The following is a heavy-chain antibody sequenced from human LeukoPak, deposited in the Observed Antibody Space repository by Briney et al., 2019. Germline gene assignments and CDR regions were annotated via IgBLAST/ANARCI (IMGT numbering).Heavy chain of an antibody. Sequence: GGSLRLSCAASGFTFSSYWMSWVRQAPGKGLEWVSSISSSSSYIYYADSVKGRFTISRDNAKNSLYLQMNSLRAEDTAVYYCASCEGYCSGGSCYFLGGMDVWGQGTTVTVSS. CDR3: ASCEGYCSGGSCYFLGGMDV. CDR2: ISSSSSYI. V-gene: IGHV3-21*01. D-gene: IGHD2-15*01. J-gene: IGHJ6*02. CDR1: GFTFSSYW.